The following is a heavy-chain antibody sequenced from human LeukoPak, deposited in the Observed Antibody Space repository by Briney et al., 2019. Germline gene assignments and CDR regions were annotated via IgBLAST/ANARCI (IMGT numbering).Heavy chain of an antibody. J-gene: IGHJ4*02. CDR1: GIPFADFA. CDR2: IRTRYKNYQP. V-gene: IGHV3-73*01. Sequence: GESLKTSCAAPGIPFADFAVDRVPPASGKGLEWVGCIRTRYKNYQPIYGSSVKVHFLITRRDLRRTASLEMYSLNTEDSAMFFWIRHVEWVAPDSWGQGALVTVSS. D-gene: IGHD6-19*01. CDR3: IRHVEWVAPDS.